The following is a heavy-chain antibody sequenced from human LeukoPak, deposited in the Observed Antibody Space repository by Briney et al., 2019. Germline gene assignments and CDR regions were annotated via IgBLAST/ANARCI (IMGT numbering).Heavy chain of an antibody. CDR1: GGSISSGGYS. CDR2: IYHSGST. CDR3: ARGTGIVGATPFDY. J-gene: IGHJ4*02. D-gene: IGHD1-26*01. Sequence: SETLSLTCTVSGGSISSGGYSWSWIRQPPGKGLEWIGYIYHSGSTYYNPSLKSRVTISVDRSKNQFSLKLSSVTAADTAVYYCARGTGIVGATPFDYWGQGTLVTVSS. V-gene: IGHV4-30-2*01.